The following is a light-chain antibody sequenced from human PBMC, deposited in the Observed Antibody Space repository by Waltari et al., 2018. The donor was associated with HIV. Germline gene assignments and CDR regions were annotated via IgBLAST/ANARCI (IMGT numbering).Light chain of an antibody. CDR3: AAWDDSLNGVV. CDR2: SNN. Sequence: QSVLTQPPSASGPPGQRVTISCSGSSSNIGSNTVNWYQQLPGTAPKLLIYSNNQRPSGIPDRFSGSNSGTSASLAISGLQSEDEADYYWAAWDDSLNGVVFGGGTKLTVL. CDR1: SSNIGSNT. V-gene: IGLV1-44*01. J-gene: IGLJ2*01.